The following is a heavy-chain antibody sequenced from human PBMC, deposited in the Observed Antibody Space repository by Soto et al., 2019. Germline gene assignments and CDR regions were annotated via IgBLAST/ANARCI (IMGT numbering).Heavy chain of an antibody. CDR1: AFSFHSYG. V-gene: IGHV3-30*03. D-gene: IGHD6-6*01. CDR3: ARSLTYYIDY. CDR2: ISFDGTSE. Sequence: PGGSLRLSCAASAFSFHSYGMHWVRQAPGKGLEWVAVISFDGTSEDYGGSVKGRFTISRDNSKNTLYLQMNSLRPEDTAVYYCARSLTYYIDYWGQGTLVSVSS. J-gene: IGHJ4*02.